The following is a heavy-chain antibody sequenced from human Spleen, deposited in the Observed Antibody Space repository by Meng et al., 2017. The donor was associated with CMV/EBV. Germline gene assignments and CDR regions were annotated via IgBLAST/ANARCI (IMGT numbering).Heavy chain of an antibody. J-gene: IGHJ5*01. Sequence: ASGLTFSSDSMNWVRQAPGRGLELVSLISSTTSYIYYADSVMGRFTISRDNAKNALYLKINSLRADDTAVYYCARVEGVAAAGWFDSWGLGTLVTVSS. CDR1: GLTFSSDS. V-gene: IGHV3-21*01. CDR2: ISSTTSYI. D-gene: IGHD6-13*01. CDR3: ARVEGVAAAGWFDS.